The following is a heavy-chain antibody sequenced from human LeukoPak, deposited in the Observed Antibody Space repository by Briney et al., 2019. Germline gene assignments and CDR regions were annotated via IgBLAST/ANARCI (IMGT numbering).Heavy chain of an antibody. CDR1: GYTFSDNY. J-gene: IGHJ4*02. D-gene: IGHD5-12*01. CDR2: INPKSGST. Sequence: ASVKVSCKTSGYTFSDNYIHWVRQAPGQGLEWMGWINPKSGSTNYAQKFQGRVTMTRDTAINTAYMDLASLTSDDAAIYYCARIASPSGFTLFGTHFDYWGQGTLVTVSS. CDR3: ARIASPSGFTLFGTHFDY. V-gene: IGHV1-2*02.